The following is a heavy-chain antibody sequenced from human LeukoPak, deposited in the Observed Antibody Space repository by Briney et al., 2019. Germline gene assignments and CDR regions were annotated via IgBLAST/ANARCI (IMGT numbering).Heavy chain of an antibody. CDR1: GFGFSSYS. V-gene: IGHV3-48*01. D-gene: IGHD3-3*02. CDR2: ISSISTPT. Sequence: SGGSLRLSCAASGFGFSSYSMNWVRQAPGKGLEWVSYISSISTPTYYADSVKGRFTMSRDNAKNSLYLQMNSLRPEDTAVYYCARESISGARDFDFWGQGTLVTVSS. J-gene: IGHJ4*02. CDR3: ARESISGARDFDF.